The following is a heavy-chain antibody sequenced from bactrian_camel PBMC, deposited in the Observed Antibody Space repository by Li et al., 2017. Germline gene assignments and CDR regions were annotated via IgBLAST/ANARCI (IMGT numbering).Heavy chain of an antibody. D-gene: IGHD2*01. CDR3: AALRGLCPSTPSTFRH. J-gene: IGHJ4*01. CDR2: IGPGFYGTYGNT. CDR1: GYTVSSTR. V-gene: IGHV3S2*01. Sequence: VQLVESGGGSVQAGGSLGLSCAASGYTVSSTRMGWVRQAPEKERERVASIGPGFYGTYGNTYYAASVKDRFTISLDDAKETLTLQMNSLKPEDAAVYYCAALRGLCPSTPSTFRHWGQGTQVTVS.